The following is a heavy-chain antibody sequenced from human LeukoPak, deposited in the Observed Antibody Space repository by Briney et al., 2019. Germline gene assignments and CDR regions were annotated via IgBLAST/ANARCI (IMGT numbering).Heavy chain of an antibody. J-gene: IGHJ4*02. CDR1: GYTFTSYG. V-gene: IGHV1-18*01. Sequence: GASVKVSCKASGYTFTSYGISWVRQAPGQGLEWMGWISAYNGNTNYAQKLQGRVTMTTDTSTSTAYMELRSLRSDDTAVYYCARVAVIEWEPPLLDYWGQGTLVTVSS. CDR2: ISAYNGNT. CDR3: ARVAVIEWEPPLLDY. D-gene: IGHD1-26*01.